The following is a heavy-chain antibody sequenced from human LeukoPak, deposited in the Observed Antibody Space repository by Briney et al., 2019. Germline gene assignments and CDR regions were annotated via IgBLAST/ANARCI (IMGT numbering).Heavy chain of an antibody. V-gene: IGHV3-66*01. Sequence: PGGSLRLSCAASGFTVSSNYMSWVRQAPGKGLEWVSVIYSGGSTYYADSVKGGFTISRDNSKNTLYLQMNSLRAEDTAVYYCARVRGSGWYYFDYWGQGTLVTVSS. J-gene: IGHJ4*02. CDR1: GFTVSSNY. CDR2: IYSGGST. D-gene: IGHD6-19*01. CDR3: ARVRGSGWYYFDY.